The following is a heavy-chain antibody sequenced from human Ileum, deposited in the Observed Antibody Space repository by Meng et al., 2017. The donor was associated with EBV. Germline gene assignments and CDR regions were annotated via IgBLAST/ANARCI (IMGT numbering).Heavy chain of an antibody. J-gene: IGHJ5*02. Sequence: QVRISQCGKGLLKPSETLSLTCAVYGGSFNDYYWTGPRQPPGKGLEWIGEIDQSGYTKFNPSLSSRATISRDTSNNQFSLRLNSVTAADTALYYCARYGRCNGNSFYCFDPWGQGTLVTVSS. V-gene: IGHV4-34*01. D-gene: IGHD4-23*01. CDR1: GGSFNDYY. CDR2: IDQSGYT. CDR3: ARYGRCNGNSFYCFDP.